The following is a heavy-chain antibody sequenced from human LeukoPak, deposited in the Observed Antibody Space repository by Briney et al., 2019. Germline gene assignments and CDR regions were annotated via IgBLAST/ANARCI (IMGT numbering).Heavy chain of an antibody. CDR1: GYSFTSYG. D-gene: IGHD6-19*01. Sequence: ASVKVSCKASGYSFTSYGISWVRQAPGQGLEWMGWISAYNGNTKYAQNLQGRATMTTDTSTTTAYMELRSLRSDDTAVYYCARDLPAGSIPWGQGTLVTVSS. V-gene: IGHV1-18*01. CDR3: ARDLPAGSIP. CDR2: ISAYNGNT. J-gene: IGHJ5*02.